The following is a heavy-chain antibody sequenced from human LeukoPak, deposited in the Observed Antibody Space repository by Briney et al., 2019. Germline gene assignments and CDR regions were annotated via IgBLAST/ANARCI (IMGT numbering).Heavy chain of an antibody. V-gene: IGHV3-23*01. CDR3: AKDQYGGNPQYYFDY. Sequence: GGSLRLSCAASGFIFNNYAMSLVRQAPGKGLDWVSAISGSGGNTYYADSVKGRFTISRDNSKNRLYLQMNSLRAEDTAVYYCAKDQYGGNPQYYFDYWGQGTLVTVSS. CDR2: ISGSGGNT. D-gene: IGHD4-23*01. J-gene: IGHJ4*02. CDR1: GFIFNNYA.